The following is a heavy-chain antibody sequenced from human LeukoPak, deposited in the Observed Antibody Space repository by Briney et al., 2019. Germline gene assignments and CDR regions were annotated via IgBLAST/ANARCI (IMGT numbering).Heavy chain of an antibody. CDR1: GFTFSNYW. D-gene: IGHD3-16*01. V-gene: IGHV3-7*01. J-gene: IGHJ4*02. CDR3: ARRVPSQVITDYFDY. Sequence: GGSLRLSCAASGFTFSNYWMSWVRQAPGKGLEWVANINQDGSEKYYVDSVKGRFTISRDNAKNSLYLQMNSLRAEDMAVYYCARRVPSQVITDYFDYWGQGTLVTVSS. CDR2: INQDGSEK.